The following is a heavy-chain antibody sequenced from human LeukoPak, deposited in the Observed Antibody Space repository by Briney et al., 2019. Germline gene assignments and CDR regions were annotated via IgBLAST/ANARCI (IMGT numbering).Heavy chain of an antibody. CDR1: GGSISSHY. J-gene: IGHJ5*02. CDR3: ARGIAAEFDP. D-gene: IGHD6-25*01. CDR2: IYYSGST. V-gene: IGHV4-59*11. Sequence: PSETLSPTCTVSGGSISSHYWSWIRQPPGKGLEWIGYIYYSGSTNYNPSLKSRVTIPVDTSKNQFSLKLSSVTAADTAVCYCARGIAAEFDPWGQGTLVTVSS.